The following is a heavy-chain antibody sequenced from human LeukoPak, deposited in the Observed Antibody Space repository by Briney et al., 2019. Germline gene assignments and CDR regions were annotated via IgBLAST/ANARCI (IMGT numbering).Heavy chain of an antibody. J-gene: IGHJ3*02. Sequence: PSETLSLTCAVYGGSFSGYYWSWTRQPPGKGLEWIGEINHSGSTNYNPSLKSRVTISVDTSKNQFSLKLSSVTAADTAVYYCARGRRGIATSPFDIWGQGTMVTVSS. CDR1: GGSFSGYY. D-gene: IGHD6-13*01. V-gene: IGHV4-34*01. CDR3: ARGRRGIATSPFDI. CDR2: INHSGST.